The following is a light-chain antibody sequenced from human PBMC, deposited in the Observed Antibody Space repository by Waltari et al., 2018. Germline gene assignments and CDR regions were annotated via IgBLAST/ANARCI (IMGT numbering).Light chain of an antibody. Sequence: EIVLTQSPATLSLSPGDSATLSCRASQSISSYLVWYQQKPGQAPRLLIYDASNRATGIPARFRGSGSGTDFTLTISSLEPEDFAVYYCQQRSDWLYTFGQGTKLEI. J-gene: IGKJ2*01. V-gene: IGKV3-11*01. CDR1: QSISSY. CDR2: DAS. CDR3: QQRSDWLYT.